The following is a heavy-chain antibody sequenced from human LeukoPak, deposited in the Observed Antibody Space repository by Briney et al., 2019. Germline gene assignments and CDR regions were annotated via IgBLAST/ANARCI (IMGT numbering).Heavy chain of an antibody. V-gene: IGHV4-59*01. Sequence: SETLSLTCTVSGGSISSYYWSWIRQPPGKGLEWIGYIYYSGSTNYNPSLKTRVTISVDTSKNQFSLKLSSVTAADTAVYYCAKVSGSYPLDYWGQGTLVTVSS. J-gene: IGHJ4*02. CDR1: GGSISSYY. D-gene: IGHD1-26*01. CDR3: AKVSGSYPLDY. CDR2: IYYSGST.